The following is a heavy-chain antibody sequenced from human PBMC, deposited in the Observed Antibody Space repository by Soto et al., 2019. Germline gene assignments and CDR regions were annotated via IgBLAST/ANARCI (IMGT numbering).Heavy chain of an antibody. V-gene: IGHV3-43*01. CDR3: AKESRDGYNYFDY. J-gene: IGHJ4*02. CDR1: GFTFDDYT. Sequence: EVQLVESGGVVVQPGGSLRLSCAGSGFTFDDYTMHWVRQAPGKGLEWVSLIVWDGSSRKYSDSVKFRFNISRDNSKTSMSLQMNSLRTEDTAFYYCAKESRDGYNYFDYWGQGTLVTVSS. D-gene: IGHD5-12*01. CDR2: IVWDGSSR.